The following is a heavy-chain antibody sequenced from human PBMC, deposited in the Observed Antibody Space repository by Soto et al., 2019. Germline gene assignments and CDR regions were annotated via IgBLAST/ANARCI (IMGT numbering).Heavy chain of an antibody. CDR3: ARVARRFYGYSRLAY. V-gene: IGHV4-4*02. D-gene: IGHD4-17*01. CDR2: IYHSGST. CDR1: GGSISSSNW. J-gene: IGHJ4*02. Sequence: QVQLQESGPGLVKPSGTLSLTCAVSGGSISSSNWWSWVRQPPGKGLEWIGEIYHSGSTNYNPSLKSRVTISVDKSKNQFSRKLSSVTAAETAVAYCARVARRFYGYSRLAYGGQVNRVTVAS.